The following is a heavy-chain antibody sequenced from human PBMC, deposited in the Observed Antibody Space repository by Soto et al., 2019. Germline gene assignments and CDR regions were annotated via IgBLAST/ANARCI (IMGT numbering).Heavy chain of an antibody. CDR3: AKEGYDSSGLFDY. CDR2: ISSDGSNR. CDR1: GFTFSNHI. J-gene: IGHJ4*02. Sequence: GGSLRLSCAVSGFTFSNHIMHWVRQAPGKGLEWVALISSDGSNRYYADSVKGRFTTSRDNAKNTMYLQMNSLRVEDTAVYYCAKEGYDSSGLFDYWGQGTLVTVSS. D-gene: IGHD3-22*01. V-gene: IGHV3-30-3*02.